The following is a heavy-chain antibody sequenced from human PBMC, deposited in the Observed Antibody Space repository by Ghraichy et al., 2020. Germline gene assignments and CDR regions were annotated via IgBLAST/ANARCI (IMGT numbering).Heavy chain of an antibody. V-gene: IGHV3-30*04. D-gene: IGHD5-12*01. CDR2: ISYDGSNK. J-gene: IGHJ4*02. Sequence: GGSLRLSCAASGFTFSSYAMHWVRQAPGKGLEWVAVISYDGSNKYYADSVKGRFTISRDNSKNTLYLQMNSLRAEDTAVYYCARSYGGYAADYWGQGTLVTVSS. CDR3: ARSYGGYAADY. CDR1: GFTFSSYA.